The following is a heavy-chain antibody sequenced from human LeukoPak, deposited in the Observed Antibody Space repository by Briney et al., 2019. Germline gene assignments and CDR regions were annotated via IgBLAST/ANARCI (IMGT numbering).Heavy chain of an antibody. Sequence: GGSLRLSCAASGFTFSSYAMHWVRQAPGKGLEWVAVISYDGSSKYYADSVKGRFTISRDNSKNTLYLQMNSLRAEDTAVYYCARDLEGYSSGWTHFQHWGQGTLVTVSS. V-gene: IGHV3-30*04. J-gene: IGHJ1*01. CDR2: ISYDGSSK. CDR1: GFTFSSYA. D-gene: IGHD6-19*01. CDR3: ARDLEGYSSGWTHFQH.